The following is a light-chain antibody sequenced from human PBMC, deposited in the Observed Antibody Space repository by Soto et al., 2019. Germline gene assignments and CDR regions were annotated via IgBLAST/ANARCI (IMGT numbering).Light chain of an antibody. CDR1: QDIRHF. CDR2: AAS. V-gene: IGKV1-33*01. Sequence: DIQMTQSPSSLSASVGDRVTITCRASQDIRHFLNWFQQKPGKAPKPLIYAASNVETGVPSSFSGSGSGTDFSLTTTSLQPEDVATYYCQQYDSLPPLTFGGGTKVEIK. J-gene: IGKJ4*01. CDR3: QQYDSLPPLT.